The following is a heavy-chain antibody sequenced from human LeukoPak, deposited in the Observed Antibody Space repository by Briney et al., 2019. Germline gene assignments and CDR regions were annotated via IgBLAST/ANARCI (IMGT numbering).Heavy chain of an antibody. CDR2: IYSDDRT. D-gene: IGHD2-2*01. Sequence: GGSLRLSCAASGFTASSNYMSWVRQAPGKGLEWVSVIYSDDRTYYADSVKGRFTISRDNPTNALYLQMNSLRDEDTAVYYCASSTQISKYADYWGQGALVTVSS. J-gene: IGHJ4*02. CDR3: ASSTQISKYADY. V-gene: IGHV3-53*05. CDR1: GFTASSNY.